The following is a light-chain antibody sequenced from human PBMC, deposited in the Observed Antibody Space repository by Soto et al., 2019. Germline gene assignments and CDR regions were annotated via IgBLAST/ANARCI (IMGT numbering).Light chain of an antibody. CDR2: GAS. CDR3: QQYGDLPPT. V-gene: IGKV3-20*01. J-gene: IGKJ1*01. Sequence: EIVLTQSPPTLSLSPGERATLSCRASQSVTYDQLAWYRQTPGQAPRLLIYGASSRAAGIPDRFSGSGSGTDFTLTISRLEPEDFVVYHCQQYGDLPPTFGQGSKVDIK. CDR1: QSVTYDQ.